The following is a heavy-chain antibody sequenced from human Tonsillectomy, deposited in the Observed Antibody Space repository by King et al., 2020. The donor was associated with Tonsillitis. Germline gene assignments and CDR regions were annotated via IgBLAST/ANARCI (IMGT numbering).Heavy chain of an antibody. CDR3: ARQFLNSGHYYYYGLDV. D-gene: IGHD5-12*01. CDR2: MNPNSGST. J-gene: IGHJ6*02. CDR1: GYTFTSHE. Sequence: VQLVESGAEVKKPGASVKVSCEASGYTFTSHEITWVRHVTGQGLEYMGCMNPNSGSTGYTQKFPGRVTMTRDTSISTAYMELSSLRSEDTAVYYCARQFLNSGHYYYYGLDVWGQGTTVIVSS. V-gene: IGHV1-8*01.